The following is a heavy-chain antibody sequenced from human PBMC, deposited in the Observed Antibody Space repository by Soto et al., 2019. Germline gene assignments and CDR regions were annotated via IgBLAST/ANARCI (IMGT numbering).Heavy chain of an antibody. CDR1: GFTFSSYG. V-gene: IGHV3-30*18. D-gene: IGHD3-22*01. CDR2: ISYDGSNK. CDR3: AKDGYYYDSSGYYYTDY. Sequence: GGSLRLSCAASGFTFSSYGMHWVRQAPGKGLEWVAVISYDGSNKYYADSVKGRFTISRDNSKNTLYLQMNSLRAEDTAVYYYAKDGYYYDSSGYYYTDYWGQGTLVTVSS. J-gene: IGHJ4*02.